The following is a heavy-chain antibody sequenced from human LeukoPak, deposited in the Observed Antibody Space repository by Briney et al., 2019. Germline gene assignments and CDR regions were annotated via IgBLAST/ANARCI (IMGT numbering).Heavy chain of an antibody. D-gene: IGHD2-15*01. J-gene: IGHJ6*02. CDR3: ARDPRNCSGGSCYYLMDYYYGMDV. V-gene: IGHV1-69*04. CDR1: GGTFSSYA. Sequence: ASVKVSCKASGGTFSSYAISWVRQAPGQGHEWMGRIIPILGIANYAQKFQGRVTITADKSTSTAYMELSSLRSEDTAVYYCARDPRNCSGGSCYYLMDYYYGMDVWGQGTTVTVSS. CDR2: IIPILGIA.